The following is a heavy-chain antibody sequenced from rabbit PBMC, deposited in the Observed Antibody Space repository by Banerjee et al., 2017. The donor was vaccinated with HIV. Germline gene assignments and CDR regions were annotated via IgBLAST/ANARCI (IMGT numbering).Heavy chain of an antibody. Sequence: QEQLEESGGDLVKPEGSLTLTCTASGFSFSNRHVMCWVRQAPGKGLEWIACINSSSGNTVYATWAKGRFTISKTSSTTVTLQMTSLTAADTATYFCAKDGGSDYDWAMDLWGPGTLVTVS. CDR3: AKDGGSDYDWAMDL. J-gene: IGHJ6*01. CDR2: INSSSGNT. D-gene: IGHD8-1*01. V-gene: IGHV1S45*01. CDR1: GFSFSNRHV.